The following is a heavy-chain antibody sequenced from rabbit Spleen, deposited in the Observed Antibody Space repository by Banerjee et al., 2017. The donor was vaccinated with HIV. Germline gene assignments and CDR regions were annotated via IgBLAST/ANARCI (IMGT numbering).Heavy chain of an antibody. Sequence: LVESGGGLVKPGASLTLTCTASGFSFSSSYYMCWVRQAPGKGLESIACIYGGVIGSTYYATWAKGRFTISKTSSTTVTLQMTSLTAADTATYFCARGSAAMTLVITGFYFNLWGPGTLVTVS. CDR3: ARGSAAMTLVITGFYFNL. V-gene: IGHV1S40*01. J-gene: IGHJ4*01. CDR1: GFSFSSSYY. CDR2: IYGGVIGST. D-gene: IGHD2-1*01.